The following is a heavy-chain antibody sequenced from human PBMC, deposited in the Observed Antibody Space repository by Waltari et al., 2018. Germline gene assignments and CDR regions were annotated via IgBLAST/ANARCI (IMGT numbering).Heavy chain of an antibody. V-gene: IGHV4-38-2*01. CDR3: ARGRSGPFDY. CDR1: GYSISSGSY. D-gene: IGHD3-3*01. J-gene: IGHJ4*02. CDR2: IYHSGST. Sequence: QVQLQESGPGLVKPSATLSLTCAVSGYSISSGSYWGWIRQPPGKGLEWIGSIYHSGSTYYNPSLKSRVTISVDTSKNQFSLKLSSVTAADTAVYYCARGRSGPFDYWGQGTLVTVSS.